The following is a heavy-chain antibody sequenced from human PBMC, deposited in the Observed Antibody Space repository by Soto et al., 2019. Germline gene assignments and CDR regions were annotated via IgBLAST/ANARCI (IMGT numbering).Heavy chain of an antibody. J-gene: IGHJ4*02. D-gene: IGHD3-3*01. CDR2: IYPGYSDT. V-gene: IGHV5-51*01. Sequence: GESLKISCKGSGYSFTSYWIGWVRQMPGKGLEWMGIIYPGYSDTRYSPSFQGQVTISSDKSISTAYLQWSSLKASDTAMYYCESSSYDFWSGYYPFDYWGQGTLVTVSS. CDR3: ESSSYDFWSGYYPFDY. CDR1: GYSFTSYW.